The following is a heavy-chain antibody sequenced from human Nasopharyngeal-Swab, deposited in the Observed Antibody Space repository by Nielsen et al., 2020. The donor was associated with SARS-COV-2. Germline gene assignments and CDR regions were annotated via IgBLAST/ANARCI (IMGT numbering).Heavy chain of an antibody. J-gene: IGHJ6*02. Sequence: SETLSLTCNVSGGSINSDYWSWIRQPAGKGLEWIGRIYSSGSTNYNPSLKSRVTMSVDKSNNHVSLKLSSVTAADTAVYYCARDKRPTSMDLWGQGTTVTVSS. CDR3: ARDKRPTSMDL. CDR1: GGSINSDY. CDR2: IYSSGST. V-gene: IGHV4-4*07. D-gene: IGHD1-1*01.